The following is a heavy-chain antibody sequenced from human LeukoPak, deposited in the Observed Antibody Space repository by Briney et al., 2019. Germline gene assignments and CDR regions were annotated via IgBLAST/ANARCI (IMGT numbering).Heavy chain of an antibody. J-gene: IGHJ5*01. D-gene: IGHD5-18*01. CDR1: GGFISSHY. CDR3: ATIKRGSIYGYFDF. V-gene: IGHV4-59*11. Sequence: SETLSLTCTVSGGFISSHYWSWIRQPPGKGLEWIAYLLDSVNTKDNPSFNSRLTLSADTSKNQFSLRLSSETAADTAVYYCATIKRGSIYGYFDFWGQGIKVTVSS. CDR2: LLDSVNT.